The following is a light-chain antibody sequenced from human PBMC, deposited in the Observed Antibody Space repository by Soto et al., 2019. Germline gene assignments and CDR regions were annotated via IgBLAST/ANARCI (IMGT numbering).Light chain of an antibody. CDR2: ATS. CDR3: QQANSFPYT. Sequence: DIQMTQSPSSVSASVGDRVTITCRASQGISNWLAWYQQKAGKAPKLLIYATSTLQSGVPSRFRGRGSGTEFTLTISSLQPDDVASYYCQQANSFPYTFGQGTKLEIK. CDR1: QGISNW. J-gene: IGKJ2*01. V-gene: IGKV1-12*01.